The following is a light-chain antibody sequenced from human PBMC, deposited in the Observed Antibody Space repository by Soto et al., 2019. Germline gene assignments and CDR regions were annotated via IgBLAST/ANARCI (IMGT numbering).Light chain of an antibody. CDR1: QNVSSTF. J-gene: IGKJ1*01. CDR3: QQFDSSVT. CDR2: GAS. Sequence: EIVLTQSPGSLSLSPGERATLSCRASQNVSSTFFAWYQQRPGQAPRLLMYGASSRATGIPERFSGSGSGTGFTLTISRLEPEDFAVYYWQQFDSSVTFGQGTKVEIK. V-gene: IGKV3-20*01.